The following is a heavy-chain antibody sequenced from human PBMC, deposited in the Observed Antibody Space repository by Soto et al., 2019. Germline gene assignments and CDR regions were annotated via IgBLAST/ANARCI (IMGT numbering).Heavy chain of an antibody. CDR2: IWYDGSIK. Sequence: GSLRLSCAASGFTFSSYVMHWVRQAPGKGLEWAALIWYDGSIKYYADSVKGRFTISRDNSKNTLYLQMNSLSVEDTAVYYCAREETATGLGALDIWGQGTMVTVSS. V-gene: IGHV3-33*08. D-gene: IGHD1-1*01. CDR1: GFTFSSYV. CDR3: AREETATGLGALDI. J-gene: IGHJ3*02.